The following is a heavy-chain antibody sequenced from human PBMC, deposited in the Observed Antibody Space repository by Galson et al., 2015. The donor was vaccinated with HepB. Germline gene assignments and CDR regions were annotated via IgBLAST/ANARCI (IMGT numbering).Heavy chain of an antibody. D-gene: IGHD6-13*01. J-gene: IGHJ6*02. V-gene: IGHV1-2*04. Sequence: SVKVSCKASGYTFTGYYMHWVRQAPGQGLEWMGWINPNSGGTNYAQKFQGWVTMTRDTSISTAYMELSRLRSDDTAVYYCARADSSSWPLDVWGQGTTVTVSS. CDR2: INPNSGGT. CDR1: GYTFTGYY. CDR3: ARADSSSWPLDV.